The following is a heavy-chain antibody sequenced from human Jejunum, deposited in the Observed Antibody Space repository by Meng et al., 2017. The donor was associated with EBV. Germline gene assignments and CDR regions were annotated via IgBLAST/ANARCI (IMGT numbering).Heavy chain of an antibody. Sequence: QAQLPGSGPGMVKPSETLSLTFTVSGGSVSSGGYYLSWIRQPPGKGLEWIGYIYNSESTNYKSSLKSRVTISADTSKNQFSLRLSSVTAADTAVYYCARDQNGSYFAYWGQGTLVTVSS. V-gene: IGHV4-61*08. CDR2: IYNSEST. J-gene: IGHJ4*02. CDR1: GGSVSSGGYY. D-gene: IGHD1-26*01. CDR3: ARDQNGSYFAY.